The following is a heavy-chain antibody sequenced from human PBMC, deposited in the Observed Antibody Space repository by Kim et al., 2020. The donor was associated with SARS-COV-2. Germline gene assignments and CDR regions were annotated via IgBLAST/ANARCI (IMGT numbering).Heavy chain of an antibody. CDR1: GYNFTSYY. CDR2: IKPSDGST. D-gene: IGHD2-15*01. V-gene: IGHV1-46*01. CDR3: ARDGHRWNFDY. J-gene: IGHJ4*02. Sequence: ASVKVSCKTSGYNFTSYYLHWVRQAPGQGLEWMGRIKPSDGSTIHAQKFQGRLTMTGDTSRRTVYMELSSVRSEDTAVYYCARDGHRWNFDYWGQGNLVT.